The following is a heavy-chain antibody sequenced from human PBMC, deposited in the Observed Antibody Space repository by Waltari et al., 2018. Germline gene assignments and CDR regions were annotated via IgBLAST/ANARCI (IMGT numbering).Heavy chain of an antibody. CDR3: ARLAPGAPSIFGVVITYYYGMDV. CDR2: IYYSGST. V-gene: IGHV4-39*01. CDR1: GGSISSSSYY. J-gene: IGHJ6*02. D-gene: IGHD3-3*01. Sequence: QLQLQESGPGLVKPSETLSLTCTVSGGSISSSSYYWGWIRQPPGKGLEWIGSIYYSGSTYYNPSLKSRGTRSVDTSKNQFSLKLSSVTAADTAVYYCARLAPGAPSIFGVVITYYYGMDVWGQGP.